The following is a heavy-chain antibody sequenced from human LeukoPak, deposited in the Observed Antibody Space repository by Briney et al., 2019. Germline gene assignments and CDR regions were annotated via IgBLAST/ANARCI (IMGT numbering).Heavy chain of an antibody. D-gene: IGHD3-10*01. CDR3: ARGCLVDYYGSGSYCFDY. J-gene: IGHJ4*02. V-gene: IGHV4-59*01. CDR2: IYYSGST. CDR1: GGSISSYY. Sequence: SETLSLTCTVSGGSISSYYWSWIRQPPEKGLEWIGYIYYSGSTNYNPSLKSRVTISVDTSKNQFSLKLSSVTAADTAVYYCARGCLVDYYGSGSYCFDYWGQGTLVTVSS.